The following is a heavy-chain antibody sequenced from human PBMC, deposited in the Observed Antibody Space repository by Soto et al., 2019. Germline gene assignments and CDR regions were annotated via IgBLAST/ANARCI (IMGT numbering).Heavy chain of an antibody. D-gene: IGHD2-15*01. Sequence: GGSLRLSCAASGFTFSSYAMHWVRQAPGKGLEWVAVISYDGSNKYYADSVKGRFTISRDNSKNTLYLQMNSLRAEDTAVYYCARDRVAAALHFDYWGQGTLVTVSS. J-gene: IGHJ4*02. CDR1: GFTFSSYA. CDR2: ISYDGSNK. CDR3: ARDRVAAALHFDY. V-gene: IGHV3-30-3*01.